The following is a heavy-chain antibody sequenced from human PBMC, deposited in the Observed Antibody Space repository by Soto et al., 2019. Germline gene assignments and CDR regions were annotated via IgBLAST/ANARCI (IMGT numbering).Heavy chain of an antibody. D-gene: IGHD2-2*01. J-gene: IGHJ6*02. CDR2: VHYTGST. Sequence: PSETLSLTCTVSGDSITNYYWTWIRQPPGKGLEWMGCVHYTGSTNYNPSLKSRVTISVDTSKNQFSLKLTSVTAADTAVYYCARDRIVVVPAAIPLHFYHGMGVWGQGTTVTV. CDR3: ARDRIVVVPAAIPLHFYHGMGV. CDR1: GDSITNYY. V-gene: IGHV4-59*01.